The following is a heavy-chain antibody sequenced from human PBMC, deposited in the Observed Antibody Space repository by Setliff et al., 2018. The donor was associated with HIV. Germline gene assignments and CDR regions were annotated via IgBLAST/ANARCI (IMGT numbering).Heavy chain of an antibody. Sequence: TLSLTCTVSGGSISSCLYYCTWIRQHPGKGLEWIVYIYYSGDTNYNPSLKSRVTISIDTSNNQFSLTLSSVTAADTAVYPCARHETTVTIANGFDPWGQGTLVTVSS. J-gene: IGHJ5*02. CDR2: IYYSGDT. D-gene: IGHD4-17*01. V-gene: IGHV4-30-4*08. CDR1: GGSISSCLYY. CDR3: ARHETTVTIANGFDP.